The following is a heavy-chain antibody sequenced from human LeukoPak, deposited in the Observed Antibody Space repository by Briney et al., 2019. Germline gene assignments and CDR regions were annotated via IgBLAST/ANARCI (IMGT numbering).Heavy chain of an antibody. CDR1: GFIFSNYW. V-gene: IGHV3-7*01. Sequence: GGSLRLSCAASGFIFSNYWMTRVRQAPGKGLEWVAHIRQDGSERHYVDSVKDQFTISRDNAKNSLDLQMDSLRAEDTAVYYCARDWGSTGYDLYDSWGQGTLVTVSS. J-gene: IGHJ4*02. CDR3: ARDWGSTGYDLYDS. D-gene: IGHD5-12*01. CDR2: IRQDGSER.